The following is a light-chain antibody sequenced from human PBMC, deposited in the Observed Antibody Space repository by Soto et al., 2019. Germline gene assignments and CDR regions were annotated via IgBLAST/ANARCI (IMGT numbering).Light chain of an antibody. V-gene: IGKV1-33*01. Sequence: DIQLTQSPSSLSASVGDRVTITCQASQDISKHLKWYQQKPGKAPNLLLYNGSNWETGVPSRFSGSGSGTDFTFTISSLQTEDIATYYCQQYGNLPITFGQGTRLEIK. CDR1: QDISKH. CDR3: QQYGNLPIT. CDR2: NGS. J-gene: IGKJ5*01.